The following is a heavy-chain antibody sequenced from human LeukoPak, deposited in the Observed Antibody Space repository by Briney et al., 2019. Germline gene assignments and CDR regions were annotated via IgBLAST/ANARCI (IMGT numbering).Heavy chain of an antibody. V-gene: IGHV3-48*01. CDR1: GFTFSSYS. J-gene: IGHJ4*02. CDR3: AREERGSGSYSYFDY. Sequence: PGGSLRLSCAASGFTFSSYSMNWVRQAPGKGLEWVSYISSSSSTIYYADSVKGRFTISRDNAKNSLYLQMNSLRAEDTAVYYCAREERGSGSYSYFDYWGQGTLVTVSS. CDR2: ISSSSSTI. D-gene: IGHD1-26*01.